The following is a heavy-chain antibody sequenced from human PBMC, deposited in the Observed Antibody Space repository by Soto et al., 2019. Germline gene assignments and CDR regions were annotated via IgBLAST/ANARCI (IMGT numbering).Heavy chain of an antibody. CDR3: ARLNGDYKRDAFDI. D-gene: IGHD4-17*01. CDR2: IYPGDSDS. J-gene: IGHJ3*02. CDR1: GCIFPSYW. V-gene: IGHV5-51*01. Sequence: HGGSLKLPFHGPGCIFPSYWLGLVPPMPGKGPEWMGVIYPGDSDSRYSPSSQGQVTISADKPISTAYLQWSSLKASDTAMYYCARLNGDYKRDAFDIWGQGTMVTVSS.